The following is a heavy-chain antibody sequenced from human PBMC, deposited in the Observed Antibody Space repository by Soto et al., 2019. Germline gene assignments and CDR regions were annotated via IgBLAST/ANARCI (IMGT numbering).Heavy chain of an antibody. V-gene: IGHV4-61*01. CDR1: GGSVSSGNYY. Sequence: PSETLSLTCTVSGGSVSSGNYYWGWIRQPPGKGLEWIGYIYYGANTHYNSSLKSRVTISVDTSKNQFSLKLISVTAAAPAVYSCARGHDFWCGPSLFGCWGQGTLVTVSS. CDR2: IYYGANT. J-gene: IGHJ4*02. CDR3: ARGHDFWCGPSLFGC. D-gene: IGHD3-3*01.